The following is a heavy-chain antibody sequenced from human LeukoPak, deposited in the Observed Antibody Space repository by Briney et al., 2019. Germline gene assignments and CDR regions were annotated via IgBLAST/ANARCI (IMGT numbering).Heavy chain of an antibody. CDR1: GYTFTGYY. J-gene: IGHJ4*02. D-gene: IGHD6-19*01. CDR2: INPNSGGT. CDR3: AREAVAGELDY. Sequence: ASVSASSKASGYTFTGYYIHWVRQAPGQGLEWMGWINPNSGGTNYAQKLQGRVTMTTHTSTSTAYMELKSLGSDDTAVYYCAREAVAGELDYWGQGTLVTVSS. V-gene: IGHV1-2*02.